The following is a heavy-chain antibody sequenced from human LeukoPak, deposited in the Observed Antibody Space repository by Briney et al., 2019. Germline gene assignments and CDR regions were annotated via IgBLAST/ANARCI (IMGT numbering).Heavy chain of an antibody. CDR3: AKDLPKGIAVAGTPYYFDY. V-gene: IGHV3-9*01. D-gene: IGHD6-19*01. CDR2: ISWNSGSI. CDR1: GFTFDDYA. Sequence: GGSLRLSCAASGFTFDDYAMHWVRQAPGKGLEWVSGISWNSGSIGYADSVKGRFTISRDNAKNSLYLQMNSLRAEDTAVYYCAKDLPKGIAVAGTPYYFDYWGQGTLVTVSS. J-gene: IGHJ4*02.